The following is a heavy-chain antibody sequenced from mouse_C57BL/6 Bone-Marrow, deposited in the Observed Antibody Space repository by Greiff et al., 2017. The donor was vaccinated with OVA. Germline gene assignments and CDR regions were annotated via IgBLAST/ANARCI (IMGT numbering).Heavy chain of an antibody. CDR2: IYPGSGST. V-gene: IGHV1-55*01. J-gene: IGHJ4*01. CDR3: ARRGAYYAMDY. CDR1: GYTFTSYW. Sequence: VQLQQPGAELVKPGASVKMSCKASGYTFTSYWITWVKQRPGQGLEWIGDIYPGSGSTNYNEKFKSKATLTVDTSSSTAYMQLSSLTSEASAVYYCARRGAYYAMDYWGQGTSVTVSS.